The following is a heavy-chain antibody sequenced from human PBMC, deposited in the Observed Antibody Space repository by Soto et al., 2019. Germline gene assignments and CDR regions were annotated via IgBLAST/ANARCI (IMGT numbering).Heavy chain of an antibody. V-gene: IGHV3-23*01. Sequence: GGSLRLSCAASGFTFSNYAMSWVRQAPGKGLEWVSDISGSGGNTYYTDSVKGRFTISRDNSRNTLYLQMNNLRTGDTAVYYCAKDRPPSMYSSVDAFAIWGQGTMVTVSS. J-gene: IGHJ3*02. CDR2: ISGSGGNT. CDR3: AKDRPPSMYSSVDAFAI. CDR1: GFTFSNYA. D-gene: IGHD6-19*01.